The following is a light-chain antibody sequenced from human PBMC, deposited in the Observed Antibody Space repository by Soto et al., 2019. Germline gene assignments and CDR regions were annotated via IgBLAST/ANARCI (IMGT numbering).Light chain of an antibody. CDR2: KAS. V-gene: IGKV1-5*03. Sequence: DIQMTQSPSTLSASVGERVTITCWASQSITTWLAWYQQKPGKAPKLLIYKASSLEGGVPSRFSGSGSGTEFNITISSLQPDDFATYYCQQYNTYPLTFGGGTTVEIK. CDR1: QSITTW. CDR3: QQYNTYPLT. J-gene: IGKJ4*01.